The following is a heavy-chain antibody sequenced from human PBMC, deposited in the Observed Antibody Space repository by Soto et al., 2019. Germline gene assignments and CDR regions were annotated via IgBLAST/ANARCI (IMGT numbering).Heavy chain of an antibody. V-gene: IGHV3-21*01. CDR2: ISSSSSYI. J-gene: IGHJ5*02. Sequence: SCAASGFTFSSYSMNWVRQAPGKGLEWVSSISSSSSYIYYADSVKGRFTISRDNAKNSLYLQMNSLRAEDTAVYYCARASTVTTNNWFDPWGQGTLVT. D-gene: IGHD4-17*01. CDR1: GFTFSSYS. CDR3: ARASTVTTNNWFDP.